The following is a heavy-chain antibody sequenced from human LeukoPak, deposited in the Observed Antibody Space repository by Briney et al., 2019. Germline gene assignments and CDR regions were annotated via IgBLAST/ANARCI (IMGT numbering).Heavy chain of an antibody. CDR2: ISWNSGSI. CDR1: GFTFDDYA. CDR3: AKDIVLRAVAGIFDY. J-gene: IGHJ4*02. D-gene: IGHD6-19*01. V-gene: IGHV3-9*01. Sequence: TGGSLRLSCAASGFTFDDYAMHWVRQAPGKGLEWVSGISWNSGSIGYADSVKGRFTISRDNAKNSLYLQMNSLRAEDTALYYCAKDIVLRAVAGIFDYWGQGTLVTVSS.